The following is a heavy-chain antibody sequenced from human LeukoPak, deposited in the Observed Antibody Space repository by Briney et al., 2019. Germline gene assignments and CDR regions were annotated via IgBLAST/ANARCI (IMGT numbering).Heavy chain of an antibody. CDR3: AKERSSAPWGQQLPSLDC. Sequence: GGSLRLSCAASGFTFSICDMHWVRQPTGKGLEWVSCTDTGGDKDYAGSVKGRFTISRENVKNSLYLQMKTLRAGDAAVYYCAKERSSAPWGQQLPSLDCWGQGTLVTVSS. CDR2: TDTGGDK. CDR1: GFTFSICD. V-gene: IGHV3-13*04. D-gene: IGHD6-13*01. J-gene: IGHJ4*02.